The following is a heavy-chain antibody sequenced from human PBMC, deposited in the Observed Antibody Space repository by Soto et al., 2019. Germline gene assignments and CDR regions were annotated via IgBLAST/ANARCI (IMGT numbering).Heavy chain of an antibody. V-gene: IGHV1-18*01. CDR1: GYTFTSYG. CDR3: ARDRXXYALDY. CDR2: ISANNGNT. D-gene: IGHD3-10*01. Sequence: QVQLVQSGAEVKKPGASVKVSCKASGYTFTSYGISWVRQAPGQGLEWMGWISANNGNTNYVQKLQGRVTMTTDTXXXXXXXXXXXXXXXXXXXXXCARDRXXYALDYWGQGTLVTVSS. J-gene: IGHJ4*02.